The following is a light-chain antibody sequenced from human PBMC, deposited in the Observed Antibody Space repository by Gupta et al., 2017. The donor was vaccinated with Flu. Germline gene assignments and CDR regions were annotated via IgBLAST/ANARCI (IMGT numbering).Light chain of an antibody. CDR3: QQYYAAASWT. CDR2: WAS. Sequence: DIVMTQSPDSLAVSVGERATINCRSSRSVLYNSNNKNYLAWYQQKPGQPPKLLIYWASTRESGVPDRFSGSGAGTDFSLTISSLQAEDAAVYYCQQYYAAASWTFGQGTKVEIK. V-gene: IGKV4-1*01. CDR1: RSVLYNSNNKNY. J-gene: IGKJ1*01.